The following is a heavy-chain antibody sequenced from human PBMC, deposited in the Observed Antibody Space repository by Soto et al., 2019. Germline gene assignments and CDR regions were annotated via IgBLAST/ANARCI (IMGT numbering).Heavy chain of an antibody. Sequence: QVQLVESGGSVVQPGRSLRLSCAASGFTFSSCGMHWVRQAPGKGLEWVAVISYDGSNKYYADSVKGRFTISRDNSKNTLYLQMNSLRADDTAVYYCAKGNEYYYSGMDVW. CDR2: ISYDGSNK. CDR1: GFTFSSCG. V-gene: IGHV3-30*18. J-gene: IGHJ6*01. CDR3: AKGNEYYYSGMDV.